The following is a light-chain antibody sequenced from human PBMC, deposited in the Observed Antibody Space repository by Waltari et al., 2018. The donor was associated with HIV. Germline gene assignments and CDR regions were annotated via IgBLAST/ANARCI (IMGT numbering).Light chain of an antibody. V-gene: IGLV1-40*01. J-gene: IGLJ2*01. Sequence: QSVLTQPPSVSGAPGQRVTISCTGSSSNIGAGYDVPWYQNLPGTAPKLLICGNNNRPAGVPDRFSGSKSGTSASLAITGLQAEDEADYDCQSYDSSLSGVVFGGGTKLTVL. CDR2: GNN. CDR1: SSNIGAGYD. CDR3: QSYDSSLSGVV.